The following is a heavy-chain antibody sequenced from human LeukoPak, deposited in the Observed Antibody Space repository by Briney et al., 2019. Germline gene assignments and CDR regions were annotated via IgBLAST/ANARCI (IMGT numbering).Heavy chain of an antibody. CDR3: AGGEGAAGIYDAFDF. CDR1: TSMFSSYA. Sequence: GGSLRLSCAASTSMFSSYAMTWVRQAPGKGLQWISTITGSGSRIYYADSVKGRFTLSRDNSKNTLHLQMNSLGAEDTAVYYCAGGEGAAGIYDAFDFWGQGSLVTVSS. CDR2: ITGSGSRI. V-gene: IGHV3-23*01. D-gene: IGHD6-13*01. J-gene: IGHJ3*01.